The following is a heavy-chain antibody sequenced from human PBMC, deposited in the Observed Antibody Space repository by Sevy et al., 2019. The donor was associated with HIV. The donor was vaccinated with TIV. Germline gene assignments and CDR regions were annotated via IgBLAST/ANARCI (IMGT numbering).Heavy chain of an antibody. CDR3: ASEQQLGLYYGMDV. J-gene: IGHJ6*02. Sequence: SETLSLTYAVSGYSISSGYYWGWIRQPPGKGLEWIGSIYHSGSTYYNPSLKSRVTISVDTSQNQFSLKLSSVTAADTAVYYCASEQQLGLYYGMDVWGQGTTVTVSS. CDR1: GYSISSGYY. CDR2: IYHSGST. V-gene: IGHV4-38-2*01. D-gene: IGHD6-13*01.